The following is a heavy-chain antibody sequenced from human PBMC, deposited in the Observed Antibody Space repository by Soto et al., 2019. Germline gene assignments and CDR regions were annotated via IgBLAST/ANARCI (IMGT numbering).Heavy chain of an antibody. V-gene: IGHV3-7*05. CDR2: IKQDGSEK. D-gene: IGHD6-13*01. Sequence: EVQLVESGGGLVQPGGSLRLSCAASGFTFSSYWMSWVRQAPGKGLEWVANIKQDGSEKYYVDSVKGRFTISRDNAKNSLYLQMNSLRAEDTAVYYCARAVLPRSRVWPLDYYYYYGMDVWGQGTTVTVSS. J-gene: IGHJ6*02. CDR1: GFTFSSYW. CDR3: ARAVLPRSRVWPLDYYYYYGMDV.